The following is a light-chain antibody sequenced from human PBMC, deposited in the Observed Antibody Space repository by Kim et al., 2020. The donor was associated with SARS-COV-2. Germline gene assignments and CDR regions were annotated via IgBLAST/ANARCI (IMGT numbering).Light chain of an antibody. J-gene: IGKJ4*01. CDR2: GSS. V-gene: IGKV3-15*01. CDR1: QSISSD. CDR3: QQYRNWPLT. Sequence: SVSPGERATLFCRASQSISSDLAWYQQKPGLAPRLLIYGSSTRVTGVPARFSGSVSGTEFTLTICSLQSEDLAVYYCQQYRNWPLTFGGGTKVEI.